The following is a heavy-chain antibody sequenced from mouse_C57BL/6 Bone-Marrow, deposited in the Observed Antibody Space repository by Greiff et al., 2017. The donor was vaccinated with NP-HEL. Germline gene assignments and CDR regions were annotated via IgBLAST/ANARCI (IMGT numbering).Heavy chain of an antibody. CDR1: GYTFTSYW. CDR3: ARSITTVVATRYFDV. Sequence: QVQLQQPGAELVRPGSSVKLSCKASGYTFTSYWMHWVKQRPIQGLEWIGNIDPSDSETHYNQKFKDKATLTVDKSSSTAYMQLSSLTSEDSAVYYWARSITTVVATRYFDVWGTGTTVTVSS. V-gene: IGHV1-52*01. J-gene: IGHJ1*03. CDR2: IDPSDSET. D-gene: IGHD1-1*01.